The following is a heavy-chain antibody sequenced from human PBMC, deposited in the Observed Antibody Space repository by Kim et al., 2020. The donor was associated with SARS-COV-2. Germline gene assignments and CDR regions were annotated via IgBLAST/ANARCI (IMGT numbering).Heavy chain of an antibody. V-gene: IGHV3-11*06. J-gene: IGHJ4*02. Sequence: DSVKGRFTISRDNAKNSLYLQMNSLRAEDTAVYYCAIVSSIAAAGLYFDYWGQGTLVTVSS. D-gene: IGHD6-13*01. CDR3: AIVSSIAAAGLYFDY.